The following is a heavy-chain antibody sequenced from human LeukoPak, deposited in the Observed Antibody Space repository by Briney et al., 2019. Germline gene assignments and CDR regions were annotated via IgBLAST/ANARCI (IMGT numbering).Heavy chain of an antibody. V-gene: IGHV3-7*03. Sequence: GGSLRLSCAASGFTFSSYWMSWVRQAPGKWLEWVANIKQDGSEKYYVDSVKGRFTISRDNAKNSLYLQMNSLRAEDTALYYCAKRSSSSGYYQSDAFDIWGQGTMVTVSS. CDR2: IKQDGSEK. CDR1: GFTFSSYW. CDR3: AKRSSSSGYYQSDAFDI. D-gene: IGHD3-22*01. J-gene: IGHJ3*02.